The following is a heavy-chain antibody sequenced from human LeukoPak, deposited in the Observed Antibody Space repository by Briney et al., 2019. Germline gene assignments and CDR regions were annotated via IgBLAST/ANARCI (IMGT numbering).Heavy chain of an antibody. CDR2: INHSGST. Sequence: PSETLSLTCAVYGGSFSGYYWSWIRQPPGKGLEWIGEINHSGSTNYNPSLKSRVTISVDTSKNQFSPKLSSVTAADTAVYYCARDYYGSGSYKYWGQGTLVTVSS. CDR1: GGSFSGYY. CDR3: ARDYYGSGSYKY. J-gene: IGHJ4*02. V-gene: IGHV4-34*01. D-gene: IGHD3-10*01.